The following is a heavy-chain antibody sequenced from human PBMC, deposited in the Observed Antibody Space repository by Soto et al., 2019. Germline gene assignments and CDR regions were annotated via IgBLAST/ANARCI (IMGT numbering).Heavy chain of an antibody. CDR3: AGGGVRGVITRTRDYYGMGV. J-gene: IGHJ6*02. Sequence: GESLKISCKGSGYSFTSYWIGWVRQIPGKGLEWMGIIYPGDSDTRYSPSFQGQVTISADKSISTAYLQWSSLKASDTAMYYCAGGGVRGVITRTRDYYGMGVWGQGTTVTVSS. CDR2: IYPGDSDT. CDR1: GYSFTSYW. V-gene: IGHV5-51*01. D-gene: IGHD3-10*01.